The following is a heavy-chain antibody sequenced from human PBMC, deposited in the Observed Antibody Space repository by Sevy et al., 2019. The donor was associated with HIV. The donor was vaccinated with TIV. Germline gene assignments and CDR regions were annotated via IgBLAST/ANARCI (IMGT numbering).Heavy chain of an antibody. CDR3: ARENNWDTIDY. CDR2: IYYSGST. CDR1: GGSISSYY. Sequence: SETLSLTCTVSGGSISSYYWSWIRQPPGKGLEWIGYIYYSGSTNYNPSLKSRVTISVDTSKNQFSLKLSSVTAADTAVYYCARENNWDTIDYWGQRTLVTVSS. D-gene: IGHD1-20*01. J-gene: IGHJ4*02. V-gene: IGHV4-59*01.